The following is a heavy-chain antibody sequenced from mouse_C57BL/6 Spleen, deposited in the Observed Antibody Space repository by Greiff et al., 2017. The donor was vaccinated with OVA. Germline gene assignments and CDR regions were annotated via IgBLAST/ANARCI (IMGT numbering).Heavy chain of an antibody. CDR1: GYTFTDYN. Sequence: EVQLQQSGPELVKPGASVKIPCKASGYTFTDYNMDWVKQSHGKSLEWIGDINPNNGGTIYNQKFKGKATLTVDKSSSTAYMELRRLTSEDTAVYYCARKDYYGSSYPFAYWGQGTLVTVSA. CDR2: INPNNGGT. J-gene: IGHJ3*01. CDR3: ARKDYYGSSYPFAY. V-gene: IGHV1-18*01. D-gene: IGHD1-1*01.